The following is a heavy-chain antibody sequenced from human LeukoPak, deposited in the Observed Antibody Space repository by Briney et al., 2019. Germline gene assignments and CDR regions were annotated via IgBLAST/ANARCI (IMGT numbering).Heavy chain of an antibody. CDR2: IYYSGNT. V-gene: IGHV4-39*01. CDR1: GGSISSSSYY. Sequence: PSETLSLTCTVSGGSISSSSYYWGWIRQPPGKGLEWIGSIYYSGNTYYNASLKSQVSISIDTSKNQFSLRLTFVTAADTAVYYCARQTGSGLFILPGGQGTLVTVSS. CDR3: ARQTGSGLFILP. D-gene: IGHD3/OR15-3a*01. J-gene: IGHJ4*02.